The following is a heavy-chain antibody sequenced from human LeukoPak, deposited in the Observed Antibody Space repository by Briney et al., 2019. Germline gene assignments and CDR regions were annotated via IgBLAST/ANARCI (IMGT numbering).Heavy chain of an antibody. Sequence: GGSLRLSCAASGFTFSSYGMHWARQAPGKGLEWVAVISYDGSNKYYADSVKGRFTISRDNSKNTLYLQMNSLRAEDTAVYYCAKDPDGEWLLPDYWGQGTLVTVSS. CDR2: ISYDGSNK. V-gene: IGHV3-30*18. CDR3: AKDPDGEWLLPDY. CDR1: GFTFSSYG. J-gene: IGHJ4*02. D-gene: IGHD3-22*01.